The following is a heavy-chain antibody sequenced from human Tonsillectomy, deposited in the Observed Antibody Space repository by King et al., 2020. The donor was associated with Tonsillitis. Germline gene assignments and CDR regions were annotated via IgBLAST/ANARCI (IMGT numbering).Heavy chain of an antibody. Sequence: QLVQSGAEVKKPGASVKVSCKASGYTFTSYGISWVRQAPGQGLEWMGWNSAYNGNTNYAQKLQGRVTMTTDTSTSTAYMELRSLRSDDTAVYYCASAGLVPANYYYYGMDVWGQGTTVTVSS. J-gene: IGHJ6*02. CDR1: GYTFTSYG. CDR2: NSAYNGNT. CDR3: ASAGLVPANYYYYGMDV. D-gene: IGHD6-6*01. V-gene: IGHV1-18*01.